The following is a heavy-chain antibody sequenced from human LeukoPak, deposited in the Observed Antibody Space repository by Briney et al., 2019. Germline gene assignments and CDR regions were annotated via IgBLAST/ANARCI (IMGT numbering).Heavy chain of an antibody. Sequence: PGGSLRLSCAASRFTFSTYSMNWVRQAPGKGREWVSSIATSSDYIYYAGSLKGRFTISRDNAKNSLYLHMNSLRPDDTAVYYCARGRSITILRGVAISDGFDIWGQGTKVTVS. CDR2: IATSSDYI. D-gene: IGHD3-10*01. CDR1: RFTFSTYS. J-gene: IGHJ3*02. CDR3: ARGRSITILRGVAISDGFDI. V-gene: IGHV3-21*06.